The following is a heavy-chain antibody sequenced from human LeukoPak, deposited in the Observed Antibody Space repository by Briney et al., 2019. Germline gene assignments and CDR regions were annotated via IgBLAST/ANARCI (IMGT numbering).Heavy chain of an antibody. CDR2: IDGSGDTI. CDR1: GFTFSDYS. Sequence: GESLRLSCAASGFTFSDYSMNWVRQAPGKGLEWVSYIDGSGDTIYYADSVKGRFTISRDNAKKTLYLEMNSLRVEDTAVYYCAREYYGILTGYYLDVWGKGTTVTVSS. CDR3: AREYYGILTGYYLDV. J-gene: IGHJ6*03. D-gene: IGHD3-9*01. V-gene: IGHV3-48*04.